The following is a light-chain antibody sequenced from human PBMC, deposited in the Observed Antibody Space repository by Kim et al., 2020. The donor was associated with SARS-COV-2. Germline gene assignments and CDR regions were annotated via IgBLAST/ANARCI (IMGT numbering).Light chain of an antibody. CDR2: RNN. CDR3: AAWDDSLSCRWV. V-gene: IGLV1-47*01. J-gene: IGLJ3*02. Sequence: QSVLTQTPSASGTPGQRVTISCSGSSSNIGSNYVYWYQQLPGTAHKLLIYRNNQRPSGVPDRFSGSKSGTSASLAISGLRSEDEADYYCAAWDDSLSCRWVFGGWTKLTVL. CDR1: SSNIGSNY.